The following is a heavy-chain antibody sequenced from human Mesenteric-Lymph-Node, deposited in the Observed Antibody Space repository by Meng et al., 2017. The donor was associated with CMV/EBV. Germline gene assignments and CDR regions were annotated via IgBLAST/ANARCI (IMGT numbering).Heavy chain of an antibody. CDR3: ARVGESDFWSGYGYYFDY. CDR2: INHSGST. CDR1: GGSFSGYY. Sequence: GSLRLSCAVYGGSFSGYYWSWIRPPPGKGLEWIGEINHSGSTNYNPSLKSRVTISVDTSKNQFSLKLSSVTAADTAVYYCARVGESDFWSGYGYYFDYWGQGTLVTVSS. J-gene: IGHJ4*02. V-gene: IGHV4-34*01. D-gene: IGHD3-3*01.